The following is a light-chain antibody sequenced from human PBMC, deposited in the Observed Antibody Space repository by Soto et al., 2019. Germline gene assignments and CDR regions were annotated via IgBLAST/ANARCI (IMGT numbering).Light chain of an antibody. Sequence: QAVVTQPPSVSGAPGQRVTISCTGSSSNIGAGYDVHWYQQLPGTAPKLLIYGNSNRPSGVPDRFSGSKSGTSASLAITGLQAEDEADYYCQSYDSSLSCPVFGGGTQLTVL. CDR1: SSNIGAGYD. CDR3: QSYDSSLSCPV. CDR2: GNS. J-gene: IGLJ7*01. V-gene: IGLV1-40*01.